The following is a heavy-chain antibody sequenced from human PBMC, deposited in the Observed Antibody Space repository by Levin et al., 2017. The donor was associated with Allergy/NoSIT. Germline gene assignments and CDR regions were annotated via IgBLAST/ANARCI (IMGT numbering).Heavy chain of an antibody. D-gene: IGHD5-12*01. CDR1: GDSISRGFYY. CDR3: SSALDGFSGYKPYCYMDV. CDR2: IYVTGST. Sequence: PSETLSLTCSVSGDSISRGFYYWSWIRQPAGEGLEWIGRIYVTGSTTYSPSLKSRVTISLDRSKDQVSLKINSVTAADTAVYYCSSALDGFSGYKPYCYMDVWGKGTTVTVSS. V-gene: IGHV4-61*02. J-gene: IGHJ6*03.